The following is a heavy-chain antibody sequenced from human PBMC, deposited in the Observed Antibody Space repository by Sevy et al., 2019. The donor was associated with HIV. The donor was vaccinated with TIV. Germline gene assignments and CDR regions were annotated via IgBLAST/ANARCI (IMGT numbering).Heavy chain of an antibody. D-gene: IGHD2-15*01. CDR1: GYSFTSYW. V-gene: IGHV5-51*01. CDR3: ASDGSYEYFHH. J-gene: IGHJ1*01. CDR2: IYPGDSDT. Sequence: GESLKISCKGSGYSFTSYWIGWVRQMPAKGLEWMGIIYPGDSDTRYSPSFQGQVTISADQSISTAYLQWGSLKASDTAMYYCASDGSYEYFHHWGQGTLVTVSS.